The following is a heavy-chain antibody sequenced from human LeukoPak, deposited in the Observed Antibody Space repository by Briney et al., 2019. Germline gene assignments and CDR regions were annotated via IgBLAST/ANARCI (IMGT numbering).Heavy chain of an antibody. CDR1: GFTFSSYE. J-gene: IGHJ4*02. CDR3: ARTKEMATISYFDS. Sequence: GGSLRLSCAASGFTFSSYEMNWVRQAPGKGLEWVSYIDSSGSSIHYADSVKGRFTISRDNAKNSLYLQTNSLRAEDTAVYHCARTKEMATISYFDSWGQGTLVTVSS. V-gene: IGHV3-48*03. D-gene: IGHD5-24*01. CDR2: IDSSGSSI.